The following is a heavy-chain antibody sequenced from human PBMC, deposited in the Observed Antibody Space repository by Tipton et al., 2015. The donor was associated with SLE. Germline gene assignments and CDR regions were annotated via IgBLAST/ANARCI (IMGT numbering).Heavy chain of an antibody. J-gene: IGHJ4*02. CDR2: ISYDGSNN. CDR1: GLTFSSYA. D-gene: IGHD4-23*01. Sequence: SLRLSCAASGLTFSSYAMHWVRQAPGKGLEWVAVISYDGSNNNYADSVKGRITISRDNSKNTLYVQMHSLRAEDTAVYYCARDLPTTVATPLDYWGQGTLVTVSS. V-gene: IGHV3-30*04. CDR3: ARDLPTTVATPLDY.